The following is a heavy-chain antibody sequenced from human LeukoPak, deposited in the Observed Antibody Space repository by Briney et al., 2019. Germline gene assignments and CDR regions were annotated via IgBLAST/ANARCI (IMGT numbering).Heavy chain of an antibody. J-gene: IGHJ6*02. D-gene: IGHD3-3*01. CDR3: ARDRDVENYDFWSGYYYYYGMDV. Sequence: ASVKVSCKASGYTFASYGISWVRQAPGQGLEWMGWISAYNGNTNYAQKFQGRVTMTRDTSISTAYMELSRLRSDDTAVYYCARDRDVENYDFWSGYYYYYGMDVWGQGTTVTVSS. CDR2: ISAYNGNT. V-gene: IGHV1-18*01. CDR1: GYTFASYG.